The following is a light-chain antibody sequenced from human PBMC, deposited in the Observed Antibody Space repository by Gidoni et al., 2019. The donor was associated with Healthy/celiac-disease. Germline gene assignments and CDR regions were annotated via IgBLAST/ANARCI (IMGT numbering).Light chain of an antibody. J-gene: IGLJ3*02. Sequence: SSELTQDPAVSVALVQTVRITCQGDSLRSYYASWYQQKPGQAPVLVIYGKNNRPSGIPDRFSGSSSGNTASLTSTGAQAEDEADYYCNSRDSSGNLYWVFGGGTKLTVL. CDR1: SLRSYY. CDR2: GKN. CDR3: NSRDSSGNLYWV. V-gene: IGLV3-19*01.